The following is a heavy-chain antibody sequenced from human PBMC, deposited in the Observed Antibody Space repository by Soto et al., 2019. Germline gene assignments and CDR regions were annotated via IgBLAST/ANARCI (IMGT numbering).Heavy chain of an antibody. Sequence: GGSLRLSCAASGFIFSNYAMHWVRQAPGKGLEWVSYISSSSSYTNYADSVKGRFTISRDNAKNSLYLQMNSLRAEDTAVYYCARTSAGQFDYWGQGTLVTVSS. D-gene: IGHD6-13*01. J-gene: IGHJ4*02. V-gene: IGHV3-11*03. CDR3: ARTSAGQFDY. CDR2: ISSSSSYT. CDR1: GFIFSNYA.